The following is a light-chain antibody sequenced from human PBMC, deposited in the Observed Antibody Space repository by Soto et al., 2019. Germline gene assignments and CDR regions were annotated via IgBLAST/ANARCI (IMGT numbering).Light chain of an antibody. J-gene: IGKJ2*01. V-gene: IGKV3-20*01. CDR1: QSISSSY. Sequence: EIVLTQSPGTLSLSPGERATLSCRASQSISSSYLAWYQQKPGQAPRLLIYAASSRATGIPDRFSGSGSGTDFPLTLSRLEPEDFAVYYCQQYGSSSYTFGPGTQLEVK. CDR3: QQYGSSSYT. CDR2: AAS.